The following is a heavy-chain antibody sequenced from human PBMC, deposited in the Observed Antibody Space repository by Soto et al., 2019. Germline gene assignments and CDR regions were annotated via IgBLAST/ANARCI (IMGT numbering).Heavy chain of an antibody. CDR1: GGSISSGGYY. CDR3: ARGGLVYWFDP. Sequence: SSETLSLTCTVSGGSISSGGYYWSWIRQHPGKGLEWIGYIYYSGSTYYNPSLKSRVTISVDTSKNQFSLKLSSVTAADTAVYYCARGGLVYWFDPWGQGTLVTVSS. J-gene: IGHJ5*02. V-gene: IGHV4-31*03. D-gene: IGHD1-26*01. CDR2: IYYSGST.